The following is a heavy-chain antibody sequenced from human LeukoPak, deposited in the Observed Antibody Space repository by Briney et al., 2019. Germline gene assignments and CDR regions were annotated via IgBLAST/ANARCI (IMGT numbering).Heavy chain of an antibody. CDR2: ISYDGSNK. J-gene: IGHJ4*02. CDR3: ARDPRIQLWLGRFDY. Sequence: PGRSLRLSCAASGFTFSSYAMHWVRQAPGKGLEWVAVISYDGSNKYYADSVKGRFTISRDNSKNTLYLQMNSLRAEDTAVYYCARDPRIQLWLGRFDYWGQGTLVTVSS. D-gene: IGHD5-18*01. V-gene: IGHV3-30*04. CDR1: GFTFSSYA.